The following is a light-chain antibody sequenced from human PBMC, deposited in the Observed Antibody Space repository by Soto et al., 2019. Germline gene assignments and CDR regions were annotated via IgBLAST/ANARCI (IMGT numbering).Light chain of an antibody. CDR2: DVS. Sequence: QSALTQPASVSGSPGQSITISCTGSSSDVGDYNYVSWYQQHPDKAPKLMIYDVSNRPSGVSDRFSGSKSGNTASLTISGLQAEDEADYYCSSYSGSSTSVFFGGGTKLTAL. CDR3: SSYSGSSTSVF. J-gene: IGLJ2*01. V-gene: IGLV2-14*01. CDR1: SSDVGDYNY.